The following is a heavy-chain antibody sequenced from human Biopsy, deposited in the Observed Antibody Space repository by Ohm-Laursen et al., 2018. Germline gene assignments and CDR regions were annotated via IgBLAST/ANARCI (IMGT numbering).Heavy chain of an antibody. CDR1: GFTFDDYA. Sequence: SLRLSCAASGFTFDDYAMHWVRQAPGKGLEWVSGISWHSGSRGYADSVKGRFTISRDNSKNTVFLQMSSLRAEDTGVYYCARDPIVGSKADGMDVWGQGTTVIVSS. D-gene: IGHD1-26*01. CDR2: ISWHSGSR. CDR3: ARDPIVGSKADGMDV. V-gene: IGHV3-9*01. J-gene: IGHJ6*02.